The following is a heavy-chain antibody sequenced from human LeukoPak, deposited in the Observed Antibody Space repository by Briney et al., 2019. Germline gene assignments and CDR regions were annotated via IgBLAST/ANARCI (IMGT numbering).Heavy chain of an antibody. CDR2: ISSSGGYI. CDR3: ARLRDTVTSASDY. J-gene: IGHJ4*02. D-gene: IGHD4-17*01. Sequence: GGSLRLSCAASGFSIKTYSMTWVRQAPGKGLEWVSTISSSGGYIYYADSVEGRFTISRDTARTSLYLQMNSLRVEDTAVYNCARLRDTVTSASDYWGQGTLVTVSS. CDR1: GFSIKTYS. V-gene: IGHV3-21*01.